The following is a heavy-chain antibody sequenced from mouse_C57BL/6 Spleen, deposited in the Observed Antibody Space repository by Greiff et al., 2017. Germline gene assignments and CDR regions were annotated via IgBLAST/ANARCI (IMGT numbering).Heavy chain of an antibody. Sequence: QVQLQQPGAELVKPGASVKLSCKASGYTFTSYWMHWVKQRPGRGLEWIGRIDPNSGGTKYNEKFKSKATLTVDKPSSTAYMQLSSLTSEDSAVYYWARPNWDEDYYAMDYWGQGTSVTVSS. J-gene: IGHJ4*01. V-gene: IGHV1-72*01. D-gene: IGHD4-1*01. CDR1: GYTFTSYW. CDR3: ARPNWDEDYYAMDY. CDR2: IDPNSGGT.